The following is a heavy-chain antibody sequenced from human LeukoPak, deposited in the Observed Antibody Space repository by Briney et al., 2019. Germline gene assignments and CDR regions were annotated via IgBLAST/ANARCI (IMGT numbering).Heavy chain of an antibody. CDR2: ICSMGSTI. CDR3: ARTDYYDSSGYYGRGYYYYYGMDV. Sequence: PGGSLRLSCAAPGFSFRRYEMCSVREALGKRLEWGSHICSMGSTIYYEDSGKGRFTISRDNAKNSLYLQMNSLRAEDTAVYYCARTDYYDSSGYYGRGYYYYYGMDVWGQGTTVTVSS. J-gene: IGHJ6*02. D-gene: IGHD3-22*01. V-gene: IGHV3-48*03. CDR1: GFSFRRYE.